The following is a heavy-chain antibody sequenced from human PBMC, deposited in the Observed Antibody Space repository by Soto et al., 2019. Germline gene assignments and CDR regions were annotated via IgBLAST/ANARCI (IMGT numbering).Heavy chain of an antibody. J-gene: IGHJ6*02. CDR2: IYYSGNT. V-gene: IGHV4-31*03. Sequence: QVQLQESGPGLVKPSQTLSLTCTVSGGSINGGGYYWSWIRQHPGKGLEWIGSIYYSGNTYYSPSLTSRGSISVDESKNHFSLRLSSVTAADTAVYYCARDPRYGDYRYYGMDVWGQGTTVTVSS. CDR1: GGSINGGGYY. D-gene: IGHD4-17*01. CDR3: ARDPRYGDYRYYGMDV.